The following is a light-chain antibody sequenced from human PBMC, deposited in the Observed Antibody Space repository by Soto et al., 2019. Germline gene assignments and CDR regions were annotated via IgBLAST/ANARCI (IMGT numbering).Light chain of an antibody. CDR1: QSISSY. V-gene: IGKV1-39*01. Sequence: DIQMTQSPSSLSASVGDRVTITCRASQSISSYLNWYQQKPGKAPKLLIYAASSLQRGVPSMFSGSGSGTDFTLTISSLQPEDFATYYCQQSYSTPTFGQGTKVEIK. CDR2: AAS. CDR3: QQSYSTPT. J-gene: IGKJ1*01.